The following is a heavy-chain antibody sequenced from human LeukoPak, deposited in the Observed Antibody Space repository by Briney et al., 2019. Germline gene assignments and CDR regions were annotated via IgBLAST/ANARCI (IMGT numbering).Heavy chain of an antibody. Sequence: AGGSLRLSCVASGFPFSSYWMTWVRQAPGKGLEWVANIKQDGSKGSYVDSVKGRFTISRDNAKNSLYLQMNSLRAEDTAIYYCTRVGYIDEGIDYWGQGTLVTVSS. D-gene: IGHD5-24*01. V-gene: IGHV3-7*04. CDR3: TRVGYIDEGIDY. J-gene: IGHJ4*02. CDR1: GFPFSSYW. CDR2: IKQDGSKG.